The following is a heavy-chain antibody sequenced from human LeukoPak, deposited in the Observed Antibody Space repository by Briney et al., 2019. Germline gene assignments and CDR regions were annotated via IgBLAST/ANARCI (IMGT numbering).Heavy chain of an antibody. D-gene: IGHD6-19*01. CDR3: ARIGLYSSASYYFDY. Sequence: SETLSLTCGVYGGFFSGYYWSWIRQPPGKGLEWIGEINHSGSTNYNPSLKSRVTISVDTAKNQFSLKLSSVTAADTAVYYCARIGLYSSASYYFDYWGQGTLVTVSS. V-gene: IGHV4-34*01. CDR2: INHSGST. J-gene: IGHJ4*02. CDR1: GGFFSGYY.